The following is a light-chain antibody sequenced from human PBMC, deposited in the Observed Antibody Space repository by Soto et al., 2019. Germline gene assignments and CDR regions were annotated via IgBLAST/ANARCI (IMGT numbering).Light chain of an antibody. J-gene: IGKJ4*01. CDR3: QQYDNYPLT. CDR2: DAS. V-gene: IGKV1-9*01. CDR1: QTVSSY. Sequence: DIQLTQSPSFLSASVGDRVTITCRASQTVSSYLVWYQQKPGKAPKVLITDASTLQSGVPSRFSGSGFGTEFTLTIRGLQPEDFATYYCQQYDNYPLTFGGGTKVDIK.